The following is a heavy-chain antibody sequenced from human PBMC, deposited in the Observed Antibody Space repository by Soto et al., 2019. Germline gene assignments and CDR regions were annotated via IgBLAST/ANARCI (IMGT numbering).Heavy chain of an antibody. CDR2: INPNNGAT. Sequence: QVQLVQSGADVKKPGASVKVSCKAPRYIFTAYFMHWVRQAPGQGLEWIGWINPNNGATHYGLSFQGRVTMTRDTSISTAYMELSSLRSDDTAVYYCASHDPGARFDPWGQGTLVIVSS. CDR3: ASHDPGARFDP. D-gene: IGHD1-1*01. V-gene: IGHV1-2*02. CDR1: RYIFTAYF. J-gene: IGHJ5*02.